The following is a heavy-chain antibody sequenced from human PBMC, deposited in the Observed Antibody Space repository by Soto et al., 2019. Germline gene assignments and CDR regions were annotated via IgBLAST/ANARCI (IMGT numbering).Heavy chain of an antibody. J-gene: IGHJ4*02. D-gene: IGHD1-7*01. CDR3: VRKENWNYRFDY. CDR1: GDSIISSHL. Sequence: SETLSLTCAVSGDSIISSHLWTCVRQPPGKGLEWIGEIHHKGSPHYNPSLESRLTISINRSKKQFSLTLNSVTAADTAVYYCVRKENWNYRFDYWGRGALVTVYS. V-gene: IGHV4-4*02. CDR2: IHHKGSP.